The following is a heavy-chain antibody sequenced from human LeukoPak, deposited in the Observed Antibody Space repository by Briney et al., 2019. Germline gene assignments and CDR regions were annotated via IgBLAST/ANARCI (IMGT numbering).Heavy chain of an antibody. CDR1: GFTFSLYG. Sequence: PGRSLRLSCAASGFTFSLYGMHWVRQAPGKGLEWVAVISYHGNNKYYADSVKGRFTISRDNSKNTLYLQMNSLRAEDTAVYYCARCPKSSVYYYELFSSGQGTLVTVSS. CDR3: ARCPKSSVYYYELFS. CDR2: ISYHGNNK. J-gene: IGHJ5*02. D-gene: IGHD3-22*01. V-gene: IGHV3-30*03.